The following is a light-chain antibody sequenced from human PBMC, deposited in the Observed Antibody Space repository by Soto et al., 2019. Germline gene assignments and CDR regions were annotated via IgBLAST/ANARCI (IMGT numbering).Light chain of an antibody. CDR3: QQYSSSPLT. CDR1: QSVRSSH. Sequence: EIVLTQSPGTLSLSPGERATLSCRASQSVRSSHLAWYQQMPGQAPRLLIYGASNRATGIPDRFSGSGSGTDFTLNISRLEPEDFAVYYCQQYSSSPLTFGGGTKVEIK. CDR2: GAS. V-gene: IGKV3-20*01. J-gene: IGKJ4*01.